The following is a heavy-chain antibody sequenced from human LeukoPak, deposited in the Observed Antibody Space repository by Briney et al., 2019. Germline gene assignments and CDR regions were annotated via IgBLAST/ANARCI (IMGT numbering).Heavy chain of an antibody. V-gene: IGHV1-8*02. CDR1: GYTFTGYY. CDR2: MNPNSGNT. D-gene: IGHD3-22*01. Sequence: ASVKVSCKASGYTFTGYYMHWVRQAPGQGLEWMGWMNPNSGNTGYAQKFQGRVTMTRNTSTSTAYMELSSLRSEDTAVYYCARRQESYDSSGYQKPRAEYSQHWGQGTLVTVSS. J-gene: IGHJ1*01. CDR3: ARRQESYDSSGYQKPRAEYSQH.